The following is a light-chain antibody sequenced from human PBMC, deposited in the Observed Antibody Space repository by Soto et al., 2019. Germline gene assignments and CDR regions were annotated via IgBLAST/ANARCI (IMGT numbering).Light chain of an antibody. CDR2: GGT. CDR1: NNL. J-gene: IGLJ1*01. CDR3: CAYVGARSYV. V-gene: IGLV2-23*01. Sequence: QSVLTQPASVSGSPGQLITISCTGTNNLVSWYQQHPGKAPKVELYGGTKRPSGVSNRFSGSNSGSTASLTISGLQAEDEAHYSCCAYVGARSYVFGPGTKVTVL.